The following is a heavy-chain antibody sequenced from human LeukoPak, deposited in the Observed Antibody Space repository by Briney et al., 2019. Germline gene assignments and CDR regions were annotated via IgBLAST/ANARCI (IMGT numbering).Heavy chain of an antibody. D-gene: IGHD2-15*01. Sequence: AGGSLRLSCAASGFTFSSYSMNWVRQAPGKGLEWVSYISSSSSTIYYADSVKGRFTISRDNAKNSLYLQMNSLRAEDTAVYYCARVRVDPKINAFDIWGQGTMVTVSS. J-gene: IGHJ3*02. V-gene: IGHV3-48*04. CDR1: GFTFSSYS. CDR3: ARVRVDPKINAFDI. CDR2: ISSSSSTI.